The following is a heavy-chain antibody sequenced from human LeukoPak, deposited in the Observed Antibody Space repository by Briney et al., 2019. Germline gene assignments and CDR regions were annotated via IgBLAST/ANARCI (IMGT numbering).Heavy chain of an antibody. CDR1: GFPFSDSY. CDR2: ISSSGSTI. V-gene: IGHV3-11*01. CDR3: ARLGYCSGGSCYVGAFDI. Sequence: GGSLRLSCAASGFPFSDSYMSWVRQAPGKGLEWVSYISSSGSTIYYADSVKGRFTISRDNAKNSLYLQMNSLRAEDTAVYYCARLGYCSGGSCYVGAFDIWGQGTMVTVSS. J-gene: IGHJ3*02. D-gene: IGHD2-15*01.